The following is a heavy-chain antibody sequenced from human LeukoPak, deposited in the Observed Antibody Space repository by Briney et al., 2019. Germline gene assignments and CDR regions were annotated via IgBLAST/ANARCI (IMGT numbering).Heavy chain of an antibody. D-gene: IGHD3-3*01. J-gene: IGHJ4*02. V-gene: IGHV3-23*01. CDR3: AKVPRGAGTPSGY. CDR2: INAGGGST. Sequence: GGSLRLSCAASGFTFSNYAMNWVRQPPGKGLEWVSAINAGGGSTYYADSVKGRFTISRDNSKNTLYLQMNSLRAEDTAVYYCAKVPRGAGTPSGYWGQGTLVTVSS. CDR1: GFTFSNYA.